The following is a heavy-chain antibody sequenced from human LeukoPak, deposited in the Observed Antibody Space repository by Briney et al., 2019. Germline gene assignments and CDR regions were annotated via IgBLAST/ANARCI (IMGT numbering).Heavy chain of an antibody. CDR1: GGSFSGYY. V-gene: IGHV4-34*01. CDR3: GRDLGYSSSWFSNGGSNWFDP. CDR2: INHSGST. D-gene: IGHD6-13*01. Sequence: PSETLSLTCAVYGGSFSGYYWSWIRQPPGKGLEWIGEINHSGSTNYNPSLKSRVTISVDTSKNQFSLKLSSVTAADTAVYYCGRDLGYSSSWFSNGGSNWFDPWGQGTLVTVSS. J-gene: IGHJ5*02.